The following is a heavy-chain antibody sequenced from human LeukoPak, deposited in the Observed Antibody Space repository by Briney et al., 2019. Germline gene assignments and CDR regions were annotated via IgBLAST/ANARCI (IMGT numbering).Heavy chain of an antibody. Sequence: PGGSLSLSCAASGVTFSSFAMSWVRQAPGKGVEWVSVISGSGGSTSYADSVKGRHTISREHSKHTLSLQMNNLRAQDTDVYYCAKAEFTGGWYYFAYWSQGTLVTVSS. CDR3: AKAEFTGGWYYFAY. CDR2: ISGSGGST. D-gene: IGHD6-19*01. V-gene: IGHV3-23*01. CDR1: GVTFSSFA. J-gene: IGHJ4*02.